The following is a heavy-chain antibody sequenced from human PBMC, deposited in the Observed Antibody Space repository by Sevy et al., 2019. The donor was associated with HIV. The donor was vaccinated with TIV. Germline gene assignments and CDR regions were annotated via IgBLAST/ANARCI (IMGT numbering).Heavy chain of an antibody. Sequence: GGFLRLSCAASGLASGFTFSSFAMSWVRQLPGKGLEWVSTINGRGGSTYYADSVKGRFTLSRDNSNNAQFLQMDSLTPEDTAIYYYARPTPRIAPSSAAFFDSWGHGTLVTVSS. V-gene: IGHV3-23*01. CDR3: ARPTPRIAPSSAAFFDS. CDR2: INGRGGST. D-gene: IGHD6-6*01. CDR1: GFTFSSFA. J-gene: IGHJ4*01.